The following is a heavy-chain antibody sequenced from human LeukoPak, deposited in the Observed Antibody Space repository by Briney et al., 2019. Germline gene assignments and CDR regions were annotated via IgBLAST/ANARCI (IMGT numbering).Heavy chain of an antibody. D-gene: IGHD2-2*01. CDR1: GFTFNSYG. J-gene: IGHJ4*02. V-gene: IGHV3-64*05. CDR2: ISSNGGVT. CDR3: KTSPTSRIDS. Sequence: GGSLRLSCAASGFTFNSYGVHWVRQAPGKGLEYVSGISSNGGVTYYADSVKGRFTVSRDNSKNTLYFEMSSLRADDTAVYYCKTSPTSRIDSWGQGALVTVSS.